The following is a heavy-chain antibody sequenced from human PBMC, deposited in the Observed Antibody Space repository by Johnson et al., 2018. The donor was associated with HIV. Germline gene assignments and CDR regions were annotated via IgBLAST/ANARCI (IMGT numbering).Heavy chain of an antibody. D-gene: IGHD6-6*01. CDR3: ARDIGRAARRLNAFDI. J-gene: IGHJ3*02. CDR2: ISYDGSNK. CDR1: GFTFSSYA. Sequence: QVQLVESRGGVVQPGRSLRLSCAASGFTFSSYAMHWVRQAPGKGLEWVAVISYDGSNKYYADSVKGRFTISRDNSKNTLYLQMNSLRAEDTAVYYCARDIGRAARRLNAFDIWGQGTMVTVSS. V-gene: IGHV3-30*04.